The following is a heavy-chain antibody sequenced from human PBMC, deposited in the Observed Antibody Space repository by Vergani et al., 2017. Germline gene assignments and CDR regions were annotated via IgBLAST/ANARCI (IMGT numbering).Heavy chain of an antibody. D-gene: IGHD1-26*01. CDR3: AKDLPSGNYGGAWIDP. CDR2: ISYDGGDK. V-gene: IGHV3-30*18. CDR1: GFTFSSSG. J-gene: IGHJ5*02. Sequence: QVQLVESGGGVVQPGRSLRLSCAGSGFTFSSSGIHWVRQAPGKGLEWVAIISYDGGDKYYADSIKGRFTISRDNSKNTVYLQMNSLRAEDTAVYYCAKDLPSGNYGGAWIDPWGQGTLVTVSS.